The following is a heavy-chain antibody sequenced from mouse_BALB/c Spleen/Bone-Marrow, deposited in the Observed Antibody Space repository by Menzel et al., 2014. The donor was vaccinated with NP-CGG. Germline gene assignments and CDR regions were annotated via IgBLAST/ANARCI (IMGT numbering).Heavy chain of an antibody. CDR3: ARWLLQYFDV. V-gene: IGHV1S81*02. Sequence: QVQLKQSGAELVKPGASVKLSCKASGYTFTRYWMLWVKQRPGQGLEWIGEINPSNGRTNYNEKFKSKATLTVDKSSNTAYMQLSSLTSEDSAVYYCARWLLQYFDVWGAGTTVTVSS. D-gene: IGHD2-3*01. J-gene: IGHJ1*01. CDR1: GYTFTRYW. CDR2: INPSNGRT.